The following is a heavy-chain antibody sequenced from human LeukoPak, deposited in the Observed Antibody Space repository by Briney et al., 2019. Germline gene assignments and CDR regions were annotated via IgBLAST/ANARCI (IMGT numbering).Heavy chain of an antibody. V-gene: IGHV4-34*01. D-gene: IGHD6-19*01. CDR1: GGSFSGYQ. Sequence: SETLSLTCAVYGGSFSGYQWSWIRQPPGKGLEWIGEINHSGSTNYNASLKSRVTISVDTSKNQFSLKLSSVTAADTAVYYCARLRAVWFDPWGQGTLVTVSS. J-gene: IGHJ5*02. CDR3: ARLRAVWFDP. CDR2: INHSGST.